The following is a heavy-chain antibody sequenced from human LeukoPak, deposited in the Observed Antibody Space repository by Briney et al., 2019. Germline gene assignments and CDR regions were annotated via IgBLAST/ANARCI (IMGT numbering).Heavy chain of an antibody. CDR2: IKSKTDGGTI. V-gene: IGHV3-15*01. Sequence: GGALRLSCAASGFTFTNAWMSWVRQTPAKVLEWVGRIKSKTDGGTIDYAAPEKDRFTISRDDSKNTLYLQMNSLKTEDTALYYCPTALWEGGFYYDSSGYNYWGQATLVTVSS. D-gene: IGHD3-22*01. CDR1: GFTFTNAW. J-gene: IGHJ4*02. CDR3: PTALWEGGFYYDSSGYNY.